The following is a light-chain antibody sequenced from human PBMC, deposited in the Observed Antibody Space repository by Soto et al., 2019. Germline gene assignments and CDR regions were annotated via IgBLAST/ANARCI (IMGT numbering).Light chain of an antibody. CDR2: DAS. Sequence: DIQMTQSPSSLSASVGDRVTITCQASQGIRNYLNWYQQRPGKAPKLLIYDASNLETGVPSRFSGSGSGTDFSFTISSLPPEDVATYYCQQYDNLLTFGGGTKVEIK. V-gene: IGKV1-33*01. CDR3: QQYDNLLT. J-gene: IGKJ4*02. CDR1: QGIRNY.